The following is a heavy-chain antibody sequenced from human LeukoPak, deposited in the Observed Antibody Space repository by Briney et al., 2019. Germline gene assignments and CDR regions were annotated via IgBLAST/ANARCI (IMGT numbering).Heavy chain of an antibody. J-gene: IGHJ4*02. Sequence: APVKVSCKASGYTFTGYYMHWVRQAPGQGLEWMGWINPNSGGTNYAQKFQGRVTMTRDMSISTAYMELSRLRSDDTAVYYCARDARGGSYRGGYFDYWGQGTLVTVSS. CDR1: GYTFTGYY. V-gene: IGHV1-2*02. D-gene: IGHD1-26*01. CDR2: INPNSGGT. CDR3: ARDARGGSYRGGYFDY.